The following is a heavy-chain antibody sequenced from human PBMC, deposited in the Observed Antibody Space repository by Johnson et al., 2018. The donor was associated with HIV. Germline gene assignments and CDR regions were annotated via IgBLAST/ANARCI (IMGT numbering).Heavy chain of an antibody. CDR1: GFTFTTYI. J-gene: IGHJ3*02. D-gene: IGHD1-26*01. CDR2: ISSSGSTI. CDR3: ARDSLGVTGGDDAFDI. V-gene: IGHV3-48*04. Sequence: VQLVESGGGLVQPGGSLRLSCAASGFTFTTYILHWVRQAPGKGLEWVSYISSSGSTIYYADSVKGRFTISRDNAQNSLNLQMNSLRAEDTSVYYCARDSLGVTGGDDAFDIWGQGTMVTVSS.